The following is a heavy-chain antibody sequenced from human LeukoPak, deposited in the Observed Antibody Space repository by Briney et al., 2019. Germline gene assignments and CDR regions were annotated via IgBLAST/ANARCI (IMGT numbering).Heavy chain of an antibody. D-gene: IGHD3-10*01. CDR1: EFTFSNYW. Sequence: GGSLRLSCAASEFTFSNYWMTWVRQAPGKGLEWVSHIKRDASETYYADSVMGRFTISRANTKNSLYLQMKSLRAEDTAVYYCARVSRHGSGTYYPDCWGQGTLVTVS. CDR3: ARVSRHGSGTYYPDC. V-gene: IGHV3-7*03. J-gene: IGHJ4*02. CDR2: IKRDASET.